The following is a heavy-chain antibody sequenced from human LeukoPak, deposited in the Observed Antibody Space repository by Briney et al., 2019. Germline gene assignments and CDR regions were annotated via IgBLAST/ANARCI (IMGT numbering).Heavy chain of an antibody. D-gene: IGHD6-6*01. V-gene: IGHV3-33*01. Sequence: PGRSLRLSCAASGFTFSSYGMHWVRQAPGKGLEWVAVIWYDGSNKYYADSAKGRFTISRDNSKNTLYLQMNSLRAEDTAVYYCARDPDSSNYFDYWGQGTLVTVSS. J-gene: IGHJ4*02. CDR3: ARDPDSSNYFDY. CDR1: GFTFSSYG. CDR2: IWYDGSNK.